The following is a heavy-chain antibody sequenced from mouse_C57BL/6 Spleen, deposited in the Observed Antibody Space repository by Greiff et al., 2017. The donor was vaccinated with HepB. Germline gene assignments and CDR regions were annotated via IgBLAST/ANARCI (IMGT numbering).Heavy chain of an antibody. D-gene: IGHD1-1*01. Sequence: EVQLQQSGPELVKPGASVKISCKASGYSFTGYYMNWVKQSPEKSLEWIGEINPSTGGTTYNQKFKAKATLTVDKSSSTAYMQLKSLTSEDSAVYYCAREGGSFDYWGQGTTLTVSS. J-gene: IGHJ2*01. CDR3: AREGGSFDY. V-gene: IGHV1-42*01. CDR2: INPSTGGT. CDR1: GYSFTGYY.